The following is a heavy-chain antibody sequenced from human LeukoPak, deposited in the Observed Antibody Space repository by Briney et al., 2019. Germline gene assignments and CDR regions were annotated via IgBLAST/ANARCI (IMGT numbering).Heavy chain of an antibody. V-gene: IGHV3-74*01. CDR2: VKSDGSNP. CDR1: RFSFSNYW. D-gene: IGHD3-10*01. Sequence: GGSLRLSCAASRFSFSNYWMHWVRQAPGKGLVWVSRVKSDGSNPSYADSVKGRFTNSRDNAENMLYLQMNTLGAEDTAVYYCTRDIVSGSGSLDYWGQGTLVTVSS. J-gene: IGHJ4*02. CDR3: TRDIVSGSGSLDY.